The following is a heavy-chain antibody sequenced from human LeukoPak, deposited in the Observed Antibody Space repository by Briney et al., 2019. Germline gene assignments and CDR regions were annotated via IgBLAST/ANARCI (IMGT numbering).Heavy chain of an antibody. Sequence: GGSLRLSCAASGFSFSSYTMNWVRQAPGKRPEWLSYLSDTGTIFYADLVKGRFTISRDNAKNSLFLQIHSLRAEDTAVYYCARDLTGSGWFGPWGQGTLVTVSS. CDR3: ARDLTGSGWFGP. CDR1: GFSFSSYT. CDR2: LSDTGTI. J-gene: IGHJ5*02. V-gene: IGHV3-48*01. D-gene: IGHD3-3*01.